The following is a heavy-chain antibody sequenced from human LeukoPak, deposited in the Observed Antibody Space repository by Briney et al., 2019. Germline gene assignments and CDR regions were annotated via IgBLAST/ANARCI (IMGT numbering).Heavy chain of an antibody. V-gene: IGHV3-48*02. D-gene: IGHD3-22*01. CDR3: ARVGYDSSGFYHLDY. Sequence: GGSLRLSCAASGFTFSTYTMIWVRQAPGKGLEWVSYITGTSTIYYADSVKGRFTISRDNAKNSLYLQMNSLRDEDTPVYYCARVGYDSSGFYHLDYWGQGTLVTVSS. J-gene: IGHJ4*02. CDR1: GFTFSTYT. CDR2: ITGTSTI.